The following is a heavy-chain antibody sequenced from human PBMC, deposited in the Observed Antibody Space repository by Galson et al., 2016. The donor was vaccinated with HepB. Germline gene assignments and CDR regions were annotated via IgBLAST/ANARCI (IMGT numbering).Heavy chain of an antibody. CDR3: ARADYGDYVAFFDY. CDR2: ISWDGVTT. V-gene: IGHV3-43*01. CDR1: GFTFDDYT. J-gene: IGHJ4*02. Sequence: SLRLSCAASGFTFDDYTMHWVRQAPGKGLEWVSLISWDGVTTYYADSLRGRLTISRDNSKNTLYLQMNSLRPEDTAVYYCARADYGDYVAFFDYWGQGTLVTVSS. D-gene: IGHD4-17*01.